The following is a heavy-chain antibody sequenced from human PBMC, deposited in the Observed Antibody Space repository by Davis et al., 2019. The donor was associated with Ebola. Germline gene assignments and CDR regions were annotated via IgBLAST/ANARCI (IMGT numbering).Heavy chain of an antibody. CDR2: IKQDGSEK. D-gene: IGHD3-10*01. J-gene: IGHJ6*02. CDR3: ARVRRATYYYGSGSWYYYGMDV. Sequence: GESLKISCAASGFTFSSYWMSWVRQAPGKGLEWVANIKQDGSEKYYVDSVKGRFTISRDNAKNTLYLQMNSLRAEDTAVYYCARVRRATYYYGSGSWYYYGMDVWGQGTTVTVSS. V-gene: IGHV3-7*01. CDR1: GFTFSSYW.